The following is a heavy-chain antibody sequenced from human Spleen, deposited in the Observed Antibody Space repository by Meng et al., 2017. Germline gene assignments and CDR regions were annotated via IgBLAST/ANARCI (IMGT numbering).Heavy chain of an antibody. CDR3: AANRDGFDP. Sequence: QGQLSESGPGRVKPSQTRSLTCTGSRGSISSGGYYWSWIRQHPGKGLEWIGHMYYSGSTYYNPSLKSRVTISVDTPQNQFSLKLSSVTAADTAVYYCAANRDGFDPWGQGTLVTVSS. CDR2: MYYSGST. J-gene: IGHJ5*02. V-gene: IGHV4-31*03. CDR1: RGSISSGGYY.